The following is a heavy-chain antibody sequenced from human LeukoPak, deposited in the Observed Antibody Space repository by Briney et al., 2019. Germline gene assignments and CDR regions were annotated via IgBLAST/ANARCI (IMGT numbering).Heavy chain of an antibody. V-gene: IGHV3-64*01. D-gene: IGHD3-10*01. CDR3: ARGTRGFEY. J-gene: IGHJ4*02. Sequence: GGSLRLSCAASGFTFSSYAMHWVRQAPGKGLEYVSAISSNGGSTYYANSVKGRFTISRDNSKNTLYLQMGSLRAEDMAVYYCARGTRGFEYWGQGTLVTVSS. CDR1: GFTFSSYA. CDR2: ISSNGGST.